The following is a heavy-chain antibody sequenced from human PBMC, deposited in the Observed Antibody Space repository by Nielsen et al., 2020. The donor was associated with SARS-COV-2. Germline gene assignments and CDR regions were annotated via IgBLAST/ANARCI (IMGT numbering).Heavy chain of an antibody. CDR3: ARDLRTMIVVVTYAFDI. CDR2: IWYDGSNK. J-gene: IGHJ3*02. CDR1: GFTFSSYG. D-gene: IGHD3-22*01. V-gene: IGHV3-33*01. Sequence: GESLKISCAASGFTFSSYGMHWVRQAPGKGLEWVAVIWYDGSNKYYADSVKGRFTISRDNSKSTLYLQMNSLRAEDTAVYYCARDLRTMIVVVTYAFDIWGQGTMVTVSS.